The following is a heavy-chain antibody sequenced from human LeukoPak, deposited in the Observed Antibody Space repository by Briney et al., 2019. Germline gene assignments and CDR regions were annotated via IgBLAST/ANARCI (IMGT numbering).Heavy chain of an antibody. CDR2: RSGSGGST. D-gene: IGHD2-2*01. Sequence: GGSLRLSCAASGFTSSSYAMSLVRQAAGKGLEWVSARSGSGGSTYYADSVKGRFTISRDNSKNTLYLQMNSLRAEDTAVYYCATHHRYCSSTSCYWSLPRFDYWGQGTLVTVSS. CDR1: GFTSSSYA. V-gene: IGHV3-23*01. J-gene: IGHJ4*02. CDR3: ATHHRYCSSTSCYWSLPRFDY.